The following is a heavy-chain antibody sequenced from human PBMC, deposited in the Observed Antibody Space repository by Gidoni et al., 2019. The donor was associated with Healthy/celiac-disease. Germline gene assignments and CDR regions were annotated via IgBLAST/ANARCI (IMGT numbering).Heavy chain of an antibody. CDR1: GFTFSSYA. CDR3: ANQGYDFWSGYTPFDY. V-gene: IGHV3-23*01. D-gene: IGHD3-3*01. CDR2: ISGSGGST. Sequence: EVQLLESGGGLVQPGGSLRLSCAASGFTFSSYAMSWVRQAPGKGLDWVSAISGSGGSTYYADSVKGRFTISRDNSKNTLYLQMNSLRAEDTAVYYCANQGYDFWSGYTPFDYWGQGTLVTVSS. J-gene: IGHJ4*02.